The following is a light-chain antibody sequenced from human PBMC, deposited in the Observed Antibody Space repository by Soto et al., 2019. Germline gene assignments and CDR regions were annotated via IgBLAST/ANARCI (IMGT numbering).Light chain of an antibody. J-gene: IGKJ1*01. CDR1: ESISHW. Sequence: DIQMTQSPSTLSASVGDRVTITCRASESISHWLAWYQQKPGKAPRLLIYDASNLEGGVPSRFSGSRSGTEFTLTVSSLQPGDFATYYCQQYNSFSPRWTFGQGTKVEI. CDR2: DAS. V-gene: IGKV1-5*01. CDR3: QQYNSFSPRWT.